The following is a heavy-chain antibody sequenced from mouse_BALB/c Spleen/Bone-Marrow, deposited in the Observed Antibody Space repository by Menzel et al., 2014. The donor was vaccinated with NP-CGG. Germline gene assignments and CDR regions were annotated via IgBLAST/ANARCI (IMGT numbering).Heavy chain of an antibody. CDR2: INPNTGYT. J-gene: IGHJ3*01. D-gene: IGHD1-1*01. Sequence: VQLQQSGAELAKPGASVKMSCKASGYNFISYWMHWVKQRPGQGLEWTGYINPNTGYTEYNQKFKDKATLTADKSSSTAYMQLSSPTSEDSAVYYCARRSYGSGYGFAYWGQGTLVTVSA. V-gene: IGHV1-7*01. CDR1: GYNFISYW. CDR3: ARRSYGSGYGFAY.